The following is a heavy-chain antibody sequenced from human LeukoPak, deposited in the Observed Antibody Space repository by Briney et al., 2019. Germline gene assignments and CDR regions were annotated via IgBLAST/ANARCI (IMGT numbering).Heavy chain of an antibody. CDR1: GGSISIYY. V-gene: IGHV4-59*01. CDR2: IYYSGST. Sequence: SETLSLTCTVSGGSISIYYWSWIRQPPGKGLEWIGYIYYSGSTNYNPSLKSRVTISVDTSKNQFSLKLSSVTAADTAVYYCARDLVYYDSSGYPLNWGQGTLVTVSS. CDR3: ARDLVYYDSSGYPLN. D-gene: IGHD3-22*01. J-gene: IGHJ4*02.